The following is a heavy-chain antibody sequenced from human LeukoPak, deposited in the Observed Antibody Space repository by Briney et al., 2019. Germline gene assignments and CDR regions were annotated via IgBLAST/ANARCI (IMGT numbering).Heavy chain of an antibody. Sequence: ASVKVSCKASGYAFTRYFMHWVRQAPGQGLEGMGIINPSGDNTTYAQKFQGRVTMTRDMSPRTVYMELSSLRSDDTAVYYCARVAAPLWFGELHEPRNYAFDIWGQGTMVTVYS. CDR2: INPSGDNT. V-gene: IGHV1-46*01. J-gene: IGHJ3*02. CDR3: ARVAAPLWFGELHEPRNYAFDI. D-gene: IGHD3-10*01. CDR1: GYAFTRYF.